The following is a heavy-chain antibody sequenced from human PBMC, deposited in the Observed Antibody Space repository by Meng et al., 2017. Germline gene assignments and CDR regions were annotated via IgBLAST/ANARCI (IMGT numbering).Heavy chain of an antibody. D-gene: IGHD3-22*01. CDR3: ARGWDYYDSSGYYYGGAFDI. CDR2: IYSGGST. V-gene: IGHV3-66*02. J-gene: IGHJ3*02. Sequence: GESLKISCAASGFTFSSYWMSWVRQAPGKGLEWVSVIYSGGSTYYADSVKGRFTISRDNSKNTLYLQMNSLRAEDTAVYYCARGWDYYDSSGYYYGGAFDIWGQGTMVTVSS. CDR1: GFTFSSYW.